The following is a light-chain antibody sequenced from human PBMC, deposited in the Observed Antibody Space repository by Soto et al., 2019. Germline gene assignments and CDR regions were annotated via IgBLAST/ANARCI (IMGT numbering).Light chain of an antibody. CDR1: SSDVGGYNS. V-gene: IGLV2-14*03. Sequence: QFVLTQPASVSGSPGQSIPISCTGTSSDVGGYNSVSWYQHHPGKAPKLLIYNVNNRPSGVSNRFSGSKSGNTASLTISGLQAEDEADYYCSSYTTSSTYVFGTGTKVTV. CDR3: SSYTTSSTYV. J-gene: IGLJ1*01. CDR2: NVN.